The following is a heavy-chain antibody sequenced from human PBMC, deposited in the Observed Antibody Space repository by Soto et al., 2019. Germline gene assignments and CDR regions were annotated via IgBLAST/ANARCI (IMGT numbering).Heavy chain of an antibody. J-gene: IGHJ3*02. CDR3: AKDIRAGGISVANDAFDI. CDR2: ISGSSGTI. V-gene: IGHV3-48*04. Sequence: PGGSLRLSCAASGFTLSSYNMNWVRQAPGKGLEWVSYISGSSGTIDYADSVKGRFTISRDSAKNSLYLQMNSLRAEDTALYYCAKDIRAGGISVANDAFDIWGQGTMVTVSS. CDR1: GFTLSSYN. D-gene: IGHD3-16*01.